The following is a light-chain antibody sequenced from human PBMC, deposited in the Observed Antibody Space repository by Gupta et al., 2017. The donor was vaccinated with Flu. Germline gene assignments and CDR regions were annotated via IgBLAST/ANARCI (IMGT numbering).Light chain of an antibody. Sequence: SWYQQHPGKPPKLIIYDVSKRPSGVPDRLSGSKSGTTASLTISGLQAEDEADYYCWSYAHTSTFFGVGTQLTVL. V-gene: IGLV2-11*03. J-gene: IGLJ2*01. CDR3: WSYAHTSTF. CDR2: DVS.